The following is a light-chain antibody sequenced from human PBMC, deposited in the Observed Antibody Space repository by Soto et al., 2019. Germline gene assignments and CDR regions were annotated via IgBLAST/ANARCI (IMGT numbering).Light chain of an antibody. CDR2: EVS. CDR1: SNDVGGYNF. J-gene: IGLJ1*01. CDR3: SSYTISSTYV. V-gene: IGLV2-14*01. Sequence: QSVLTQPASVSGSPGQSITISCTGTSNDVGGYNFVSWYQQHPGKAPKLMIYEVSNRPSGVSSRFSGSKSGNTASLTISGLQAEDEGDYYCSSYTISSTYVFGTGTKVTVL.